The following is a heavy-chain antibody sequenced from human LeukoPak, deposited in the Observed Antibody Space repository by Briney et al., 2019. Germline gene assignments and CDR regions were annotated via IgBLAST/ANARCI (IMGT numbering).Heavy chain of an antibody. J-gene: IGHJ5*02. CDR3: AREDPGTTWFDP. CDR2: INPNSGGT. Sequence: ASVKVSCKASGYTFTGYCMHWVRQAPGQGLEWMGWINPNSGGTNYAQKFQGRVTMTRDTSISTAYMELSRLRSDDTAVYYCAREDPGTTWFDPWGQGTLVTVSS. V-gene: IGHV1-2*02. D-gene: IGHD1-7*01. CDR1: GYTFTGYC.